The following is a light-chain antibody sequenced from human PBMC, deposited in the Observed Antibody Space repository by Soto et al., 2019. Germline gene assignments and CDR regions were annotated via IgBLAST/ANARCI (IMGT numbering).Light chain of an antibody. Sequence: EIVMTQSPATLSVSPGERATLACRASQSVSSNLAWYQQKPGQAPRLLIYGASTRATGIPARFSGSGSGTEFTLTIRSLRSEDFAVYYCQQDKNWPLTFGGGTKVEIK. CDR2: GAS. CDR1: QSVSSN. V-gene: IGKV3-15*01. CDR3: QQDKNWPLT. J-gene: IGKJ4*01.